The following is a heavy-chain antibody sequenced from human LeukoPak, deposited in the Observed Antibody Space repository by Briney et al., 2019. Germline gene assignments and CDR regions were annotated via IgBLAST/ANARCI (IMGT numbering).Heavy chain of an antibody. CDR3: ARVRMITFGGVIVRGRTKSPYFDY. V-gene: IGHV4-34*01. D-gene: IGHD3-16*02. CDR2: INHSGST. J-gene: IGHJ4*02. CDR1: GFTFSSYE. Sequence: GSLRLSCAASGFTFSSYEMHWVRQPPGKGLEWIGEINHSGSTNYNPSLKSRVTISVDTSKNQFSLKLSSVTAADTAVYYCARVRMITFGGVIVRGRTKSPYFDYWGQGTLVTVSS.